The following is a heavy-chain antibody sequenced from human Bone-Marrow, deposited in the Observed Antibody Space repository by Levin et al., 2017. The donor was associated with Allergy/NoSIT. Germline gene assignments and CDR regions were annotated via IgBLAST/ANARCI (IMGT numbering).Heavy chain of an antibody. D-gene: IGHD4/OR15-4a*01. CDR1: GYPFSTYF. CDR2: INPSGGRS. CDR3: ARLEGANYRRGYIDY. J-gene: IGHJ4*02. V-gene: IGHV1-46*01. Sequence: PVASVKVSCRASGYPFSTYFMSWVRQAPGQGLEWMGLINPSGGRSTYSEKFQGRVNMTRDTSTNTFYLELSSLRFDDTAIYYCARLEGANYRRGYIDYWGQGTLVTVSS.